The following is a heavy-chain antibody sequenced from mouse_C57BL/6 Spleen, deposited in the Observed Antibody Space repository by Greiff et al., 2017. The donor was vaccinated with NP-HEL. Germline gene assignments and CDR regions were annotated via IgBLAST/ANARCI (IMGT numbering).Heavy chain of an antibody. J-gene: IGHJ4*01. CDR1: GYTFTGYT. CDR3: AREEGRGAMDY. CDR2: INPSSGYT. V-gene: IGHV1-4*01. Sequence: QVQLQQSGAELARPGASVKMSCKASGYTFTGYTMHWVKQRPGQGLEWIGYINPSSGYTKYNQKFKDKATLTADKSSSTAKMQLSSLTSEDSAVYYCAREEGRGAMDYWGQGTSVTVSS.